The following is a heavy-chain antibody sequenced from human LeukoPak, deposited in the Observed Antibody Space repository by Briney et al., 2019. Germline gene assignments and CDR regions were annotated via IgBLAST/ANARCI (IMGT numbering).Heavy chain of an antibody. J-gene: IGHJ4*02. CDR1: GVRLTTYA. Sequence: GGSLRLSCVASGVRLTTYAMSWVRQAPGKGRGWVSTVSGSGDTTWYADSVKGRFTISRDNSKSTLDLQMDSLRAEDTAIYYCAKSQGGVVTATVDFWGQGTLVTVSS. V-gene: IGHV3-23*01. CDR2: VSGSGDTT. CDR3: AKSQGGVVTATVDF. D-gene: IGHD2-21*02.